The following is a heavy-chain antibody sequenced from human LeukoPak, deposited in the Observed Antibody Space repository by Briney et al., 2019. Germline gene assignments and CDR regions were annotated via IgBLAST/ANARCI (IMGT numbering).Heavy chain of an antibody. Sequence: GASVKVSCKVSGYTLTELSMHWVRQAPGKGLEWMGGFDPEDGETIYAQKLQGRVTMTEDTSTDTAYMELSSLRSEDTAVYYCATDSSGWYLFDYWGQGTLVAASS. D-gene: IGHD6-19*01. CDR2: FDPEDGET. V-gene: IGHV1-24*01. CDR1: GYTLTELS. CDR3: ATDSSGWYLFDY. J-gene: IGHJ4*02.